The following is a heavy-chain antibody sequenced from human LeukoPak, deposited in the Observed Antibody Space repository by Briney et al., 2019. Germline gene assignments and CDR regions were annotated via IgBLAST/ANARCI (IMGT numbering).Heavy chain of an antibody. CDR1: GGSFSGYY. CDR3: ARIGIAVAGTVDY. D-gene: IGHD6-19*01. J-gene: IGHJ4*02. V-gene: IGHV4-34*01. Sequence: SETLSLTCAVYGGSFSGYYWSWIRQPPGKGLEWIGEINHSGSTNYNPSLKSRVTILVDTSKNQFSLKLSSVTAADTAVYYCARIGIAVAGTVDYWGQGTLVTVSS. CDR2: INHSGST.